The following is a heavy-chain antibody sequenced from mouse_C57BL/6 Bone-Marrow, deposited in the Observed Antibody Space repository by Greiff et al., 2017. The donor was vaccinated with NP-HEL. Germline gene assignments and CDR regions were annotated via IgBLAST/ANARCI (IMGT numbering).Heavy chain of an antibody. CDR2: IDPSDSYT. V-gene: IGHV1-50*01. Sequence: QVQLQQPGAELVKPGASVKLSCKASGYTFTSYWMQWVKQRPGQGLEWIGEIDPSDSYTNYNQQFKGKATLTVDTSSSTAYRQLSSLTSEDSAVYYCARWGGYYFDYWGQGTTLTVSS. J-gene: IGHJ2*01. D-gene: IGHD1-1*02. CDR3: ARWGGYYFDY. CDR1: GYTFTSYW.